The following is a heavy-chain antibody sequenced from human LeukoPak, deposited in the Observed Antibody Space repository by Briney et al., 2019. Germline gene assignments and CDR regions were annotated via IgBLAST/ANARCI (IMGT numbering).Heavy chain of an antibody. J-gene: IGHJ6*03. CDR2: ISAYNGNT. CDR3: ARRQYYGSGSHYYYYYMDV. Sequence: GASVKVSCKASGYTFTSYGISWVRQAPGQGLEWMGWISAYNGNTNYAQKLQGRVTMTTDTSTSTAYMELRSLRSDDTAVYYCARRQYYGSGSHYYYYYMDVWGKGTTVTVSS. D-gene: IGHD3-10*01. V-gene: IGHV1-18*01. CDR1: GYTFTSYG.